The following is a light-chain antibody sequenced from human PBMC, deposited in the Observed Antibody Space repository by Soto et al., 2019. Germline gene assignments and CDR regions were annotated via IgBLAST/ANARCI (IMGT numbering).Light chain of an antibody. CDR2: EVV. CDR3: KSYAGSNTYV. V-gene: IGLV2-8*01. CDR1: KSDIGIYDF. Sequence: QSVLTQPPSASVSPGQSVTMSCTGTKSDIGIYDFVSWYQHHPGKAPRLIIYEVVQRPSGVPDRFSGSKSGNTASLTVSGLQAADEADYFCKSYAGSNTYVFGSGTKVTVL. J-gene: IGLJ1*01.